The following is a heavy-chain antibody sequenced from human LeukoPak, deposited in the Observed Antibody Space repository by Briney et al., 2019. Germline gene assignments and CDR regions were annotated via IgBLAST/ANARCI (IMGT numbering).Heavy chain of an antibody. Sequence: SVKVSCKASGGAFSSYAISWVRQAPGQGLEGMGGIIPIFGTANYAQKFQGRVTITADESTSTAYMELSSLRSEDTAVYYCAREGGSWPLDSWGQGTLVTVSS. CDR1: GGAFSSYA. CDR3: AREGGSWPLDS. D-gene: IGHD6-13*01. CDR2: IIPIFGTA. V-gene: IGHV1-69*13. J-gene: IGHJ4*02.